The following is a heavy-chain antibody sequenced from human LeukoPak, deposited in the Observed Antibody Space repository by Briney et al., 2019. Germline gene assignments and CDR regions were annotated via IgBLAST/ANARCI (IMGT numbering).Heavy chain of an antibody. CDR2: VHLDGRT. J-gene: IGHJ4*02. CDR3: AREGGLYRPLDY. V-gene: IGHV4-4*02. CDR1: GGSISSTNW. Sequence: SETLSLTCGVSGGSISSTNWWTWIRQPPGKGLEWIGEVHLDGRTNYNPSLESRLTMSVDLSENHISLKLTSVTAADTAVYYCAREGGLYRPLDYTGQGTLVTVSS.